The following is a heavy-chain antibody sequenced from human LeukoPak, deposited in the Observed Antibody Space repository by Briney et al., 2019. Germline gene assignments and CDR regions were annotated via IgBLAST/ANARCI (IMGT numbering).Heavy chain of an antibody. V-gene: IGHV5-51*01. Sequence: GESVKISCKGSGYSFTSYWIGWVRQMPGKGLEWMGIIYPGDSDPRYSPSFQGHVTISAVKSISTAYLQWSSLKASDTAMYYCARLYSSSWGTTWGQGTLVTVSS. D-gene: IGHD6-13*01. CDR1: GYSFTSYW. CDR2: IYPGDSDP. J-gene: IGHJ4*02. CDR3: ARLYSSSWGTT.